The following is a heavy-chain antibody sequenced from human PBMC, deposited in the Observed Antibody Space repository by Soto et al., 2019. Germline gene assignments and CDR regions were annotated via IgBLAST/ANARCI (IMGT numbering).Heavy chain of an antibody. J-gene: IGHJ6*02. D-gene: IGHD3-22*01. CDR3: ARQGVRSGSYYEHYYGMDV. V-gene: IGHV5-51*01. CDR1: GYSFTIYW. CDR2: IYPGDSDT. Sequence: GESLKISCKGSGYSFTIYWIGWVRQMPGKGLEWMGIIYPGDSDTRYSPSFQGQVTISADKSISTAYLQWSSLKASDTAMYYCARQGVRSGSYYEHYYGMDVWGQGTTVTVS.